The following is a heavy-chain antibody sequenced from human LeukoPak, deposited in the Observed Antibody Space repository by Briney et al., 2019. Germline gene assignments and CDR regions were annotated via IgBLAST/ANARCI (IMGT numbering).Heavy chain of an antibody. CDR1: GSTFDDYS. J-gene: IGHJ6*03. D-gene: IGHD2-15*01. CDR3: AKAHVVYYYMEV. Sequence: GGSLRLSCTASGSTFDDYSMHWVRQTPGKGLEWVSLISWDGGSTSYADSVKGRFTISRDSSKTSLYLQMNSLRTEDTALYYCAKAHVVYYYMEVWSKGTTVTVSS. V-gene: IGHV3-43*01. CDR2: ISWDGGST.